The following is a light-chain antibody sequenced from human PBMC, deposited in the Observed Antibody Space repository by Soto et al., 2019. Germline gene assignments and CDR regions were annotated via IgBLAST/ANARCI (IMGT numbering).Light chain of an antibody. CDR1: QDVSNQ. J-gene: IGKJ5*01. V-gene: IGKV3-15*01. Sequence: EILMTQSPATLRVSPGDTVTLSCRASQDVSNQVAWYQQKPGQAPRLLIFGVSDRPTGVPDRFSGEGSATDFTLTIHSLQPDDSATYYCQQYNFYPHTFGQGTRLEIK. CDR2: GVS. CDR3: QQYNFYPHT.